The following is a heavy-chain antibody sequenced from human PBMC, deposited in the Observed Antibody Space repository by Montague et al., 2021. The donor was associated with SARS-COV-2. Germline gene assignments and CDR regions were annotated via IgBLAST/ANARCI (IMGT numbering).Heavy chain of an antibody. CDR1: GGSFSAYY. CDR2: IYHSGRT. D-gene: IGHD5-12*01. CDR3: ARATKRVFNSAYDCSGNASDL. J-gene: IGHJ6*02. Sequence: SETLSLTCTVSGGSFSAYYWAWIRQPPGKGLEWIGDIYHSGRTNYNPSLKSRVTISVDTSKNQFSLNLRSVTAADTAVYYCARATKRVFNSAYDCSGNASDLWGQGTTVTVSS. V-gene: IGHV4-59*01.